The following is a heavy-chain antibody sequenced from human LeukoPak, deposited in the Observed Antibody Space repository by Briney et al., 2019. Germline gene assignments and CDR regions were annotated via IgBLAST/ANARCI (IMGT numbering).Heavy chain of an antibody. D-gene: IGHD3-10*01. CDR2: IHYSGNT. V-gene: IGHV4-39*07. Sequence: SETLSLTCTVSGGSISSSIHYWGWVRQSPRKGLEWIGTIHYSGNTYYNPSLRSRLTISLDTSNNQFSLKLSSVTAADTAVYYCARGSGFGGHWGQGTLVTVSS. J-gene: IGHJ4*02. CDR3: ARGSGFGGH. CDR1: GGSISSSIHY.